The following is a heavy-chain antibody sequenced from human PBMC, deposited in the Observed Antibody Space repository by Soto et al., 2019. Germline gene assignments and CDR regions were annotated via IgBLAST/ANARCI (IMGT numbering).Heavy chain of an antibody. CDR1: DYTFTSYG. CDR3: AAESYYESNGTKGRMD. CDR2: INAGNGNT. Sequence: ASVKVSCKTSDYTFTSYGISWVRQAPGQRLEWMGWINAGNGNTKYAQKFQERVTITRDMSTNTAHMELSSLRSEDTAVYYCAAESYYESNGTKGRMDWGQGTLVTVSS. V-gene: IGHV1-18*01. D-gene: IGHD3-22*01. J-gene: IGHJ4*02.